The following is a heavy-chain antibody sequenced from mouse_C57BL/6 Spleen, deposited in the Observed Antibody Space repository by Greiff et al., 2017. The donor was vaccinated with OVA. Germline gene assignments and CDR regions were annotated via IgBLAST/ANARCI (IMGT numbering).Heavy chain of an antibody. CDR3: ARNSDGYSFAY. V-gene: IGHV2-2*01. Sequence: VMLVESGPGLVQPSQSLSITCTVSGFSLTSYGVHWVRQSPGKGLEWLGVIWSGGSTDYNAAFISRLSISKDNSKSQVFFKMNSLQADDTAIYYCARNSDGYSFAYWGQGTLVTVSA. D-gene: IGHD2-3*01. J-gene: IGHJ3*01. CDR1: GFSLTSYG. CDR2: IWSGGST.